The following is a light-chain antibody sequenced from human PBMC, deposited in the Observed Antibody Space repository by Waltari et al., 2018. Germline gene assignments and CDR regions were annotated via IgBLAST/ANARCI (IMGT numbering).Light chain of an antibody. V-gene: IGLV1-40*01. CDR1: SSHFGSGYN. Sequence: QSVLTQPPSVSGAPGQRVTISCTGTSSHFGSGYNVHGYQQLPGTAPKLLIYDNNNRPSGVPDRFSGSKSGTSASLAITGLQAEDEADYYCQSYDSSLSDVVFGGGTKLTVL. CDR2: DNN. J-gene: IGLJ2*01. CDR3: QSYDSSLSDVV.